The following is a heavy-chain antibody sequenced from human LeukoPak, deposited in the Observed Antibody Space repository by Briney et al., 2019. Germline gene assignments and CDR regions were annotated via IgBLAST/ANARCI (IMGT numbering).Heavy chain of an antibody. D-gene: IGHD3-10*01. CDR1: GYSFTSYW. V-gene: IGHV5-51*01. Sequence: GESLKISCKGSGYSFTSYWIGWVRQMPGKGPEWMGFIFPGDSDTRYSPSFQGQVIMSADKSISTAYLQWSSLKASDSAMYYCARLRTGEPYEYFQHWGQGTLVTVSS. CDR3: ARLRTGEPYEYFQH. CDR2: IFPGDSDT. J-gene: IGHJ1*01.